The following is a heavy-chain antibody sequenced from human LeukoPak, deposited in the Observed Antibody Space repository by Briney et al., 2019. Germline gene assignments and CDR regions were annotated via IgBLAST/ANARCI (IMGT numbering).Heavy chain of an antibody. CDR3: ATYTHWVAGDV. V-gene: IGHV3-7*01. D-gene: IGHD3-16*01. Sequence: GGSLRLSCAASGFTFSDSWMSWVRQAPGKGREWVANMKQDGSEKDYVDSVKGRFTISRDNARNSLYLQMGSLRAEDTAVYYCATYTHWVAGDVWGQGTTVTVSS. CDR2: MKQDGSEK. CDR1: GFTFSDSW. J-gene: IGHJ6*02.